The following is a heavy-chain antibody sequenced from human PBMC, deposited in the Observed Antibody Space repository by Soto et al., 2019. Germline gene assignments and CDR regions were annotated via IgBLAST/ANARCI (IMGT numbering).Heavy chain of an antibody. V-gene: IGHV3-30-3*01. D-gene: IGHD6-19*01. CDR1: GVTVCSYA. CDR2: ISYDGSNK. Sequence: HGGSPRICCAACGVTVCSYAMHGVRQDPGKGLEWVAVISYDGSNKYYADSVKGRFTISRDNSKNTVYLQMNSLRAEDTAVYYCARDRRYVSVAGTYFDYWGQGTLVTVSS. J-gene: IGHJ4*02. CDR3: ARDRRYVSVAGTYFDY.